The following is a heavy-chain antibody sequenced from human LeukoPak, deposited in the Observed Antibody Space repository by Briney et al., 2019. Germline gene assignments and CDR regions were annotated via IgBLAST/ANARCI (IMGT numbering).Heavy chain of an antibody. Sequence: PSETLSLTCTVSGGSISSYYWSWIRQPPGKGLEWIGYIYYSGSTNYNPSLKSRVTISVDTSKNQFSLKLSSVTAADTAVYYCARRSDYYYDSTNWFDPWGQGTLVTVSP. CDR1: GGSISSYY. CDR2: IYYSGST. D-gene: IGHD3-22*01. J-gene: IGHJ5*02. CDR3: ARRSDYYYDSTNWFDP. V-gene: IGHV4-59*01.